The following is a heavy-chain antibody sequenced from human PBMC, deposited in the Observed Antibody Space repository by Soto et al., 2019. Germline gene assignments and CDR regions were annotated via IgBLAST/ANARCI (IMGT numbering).Heavy chain of an antibody. Sequence: WETLSPTCTVAARSIHNYYWSWMRPTPGEGLVWIGHIYSIGSTKYNPARQSRVSISSDTSKNQFFLNLTSVSAADTGVYFCARGSPRYSGNLYELFDYWGQGTRVTVSS. CDR1: ARSIHNYY. D-gene: IGHD6-13*01. V-gene: IGHV4-59*01. CDR2: IYSIGST. CDR3: ARGSPRYSGNLYELFDY. J-gene: IGHJ4*02.